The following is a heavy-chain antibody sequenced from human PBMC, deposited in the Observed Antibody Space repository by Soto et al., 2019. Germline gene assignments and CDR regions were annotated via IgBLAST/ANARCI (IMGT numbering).Heavy chain of an antibody. V-gene: IGHV3-23*01. J-gene: IGHJ4*02. CDR1: GFTFSSYA. D-gene: IGHD3-16*01. CDR2: ISGSGGST. Sequence: EVQLLESGGGLVQPGGSLRLSCASSGFTFSSYAMSWVRQAPGKGLEWVSAISGSGGSTYYADSVKGRFTISRDNSKNTLYLQMNSLRAEDTAVYYCAKDLSFPPQGGRWGQGTLVTVSS. CDR3: AKDLSFPPQGGR.